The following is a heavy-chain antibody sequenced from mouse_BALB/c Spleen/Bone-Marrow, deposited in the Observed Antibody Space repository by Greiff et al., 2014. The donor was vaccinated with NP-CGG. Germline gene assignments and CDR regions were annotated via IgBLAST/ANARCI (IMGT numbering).Heavy chain of an antibody. CDR3: ARYRYDWYFDV. V-gene: IGHV1-4*01. D-gene: IGHD2-14*01. Sequence: VKLMESGAELARPGASVKMSCKASGYTFTSYTMHWVKQRPGQGLEWIGYINPSSGYTNYNQKFKDKATLTADKSSSTAYMQLSSLTSEGSAVYYCARYRYDWYFDVWGAGTTVTVSS. CDR2: INPSSGYT. CDR1: GYTFTSYT. J-gene: IGHJ1*01.